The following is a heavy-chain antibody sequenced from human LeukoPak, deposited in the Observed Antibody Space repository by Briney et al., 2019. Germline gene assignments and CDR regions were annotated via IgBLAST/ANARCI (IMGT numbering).Heavy chain of an antibody. V-gene: IGHV1-2*02. D-gene: IGHD1-14*01. J-gene: IGHJ5*02. Sequence: ASVKVSCKASGYTFTGYYMHWVRQAPGQGLEWMGWINPNSGGTNYAQKFQGRVTMTRDTSISTAYMELSRLRSDDTAVYYCAREAEAPPHDNWFDPWGQGTLVTVSS. CDR1: GYTFTGYY. CDR3: AREAEAPPHDNWFDP. CDR2: INPNSGGT.